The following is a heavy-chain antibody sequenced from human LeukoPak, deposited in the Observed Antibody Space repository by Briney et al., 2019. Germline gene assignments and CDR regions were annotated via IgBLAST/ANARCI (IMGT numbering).Heavy chain of an antibody. D-gene: IGHD6-13*01. CDR3: ARNLAAGTVHATRQNSVWFDP. CDR2: IYYSGNT. V-gene: IGHV4-39*07. J-gene: IGHJ5*02. CDR1: GVSISSSNSY. Sequence: PSETLSLTCTVSGVSISSSNSYWGWIRQPPGKGLEWIGSIYYSGNTYYNASLKSRVTISVDTSKNQFSLKLSSVTAADTAVYYCARNLAAGTVHATRQNSVWFDPWGQGTLVTVSS.